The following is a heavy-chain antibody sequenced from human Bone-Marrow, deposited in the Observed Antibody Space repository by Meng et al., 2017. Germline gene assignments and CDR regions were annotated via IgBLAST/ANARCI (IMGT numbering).Heavy chain of an antibody. CDR1: GYTFTSYG. D-gene: IGHD3-22*01. CDR2: ISAYNGNT. CDR3: ARDPHYYDSSGYFPFDY. V-gene: IGHV1-18*01. Sequence: QVQLVQAGAEVKKPVASVKVSCKASGYTFTSYGISWVRQAPGQGLEWMGWISAYNGNTNYAQKLQGRVTMTTDTSTSTAYMELRSLRSDDTAVYYCARDPHYYDSSGYFPFDYWGQGTLVTVSS. J-gene: IGHJ4*02.